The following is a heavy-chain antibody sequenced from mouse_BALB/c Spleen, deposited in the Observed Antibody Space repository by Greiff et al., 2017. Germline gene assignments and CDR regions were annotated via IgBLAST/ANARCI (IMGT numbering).Heavy chain of an antibody. Sequence: EVKLMESGGGLVQPKGSLKLSCAASGFTFNTYAMNWVRQAPGKGLEWVARIRSKSNNYATYYADSVKDRFTISRDDSQSMLYLQMNNLKTEDTAMYYCVRPYFDVWGAGTTVTVSS. CDR3: VRPYFDV. V-gene: IGHV10-1*02. CDR2: IRSKSNNYAT. J-gene: IGHJ1*01. CDR1: GFTFNTYA.